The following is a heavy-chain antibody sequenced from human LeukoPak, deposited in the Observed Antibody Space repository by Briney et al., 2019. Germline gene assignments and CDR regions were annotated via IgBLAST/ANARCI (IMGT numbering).Heavy chain of an antibody. V-gene: IGHV1-2*02. CDR2: INPKIGGT. J-gene: IGHJ3*02. CDR3: ARANHRSYYYDSSGSKGAFDI. CDR1: GYTFTDYY. D-gene: IGHD3-22*01. Sequence: ASVMVSFKTSGYTFTDYYLHWVRQAPGQGLEWMGWINPKIGGTNSAQKFQGRVTMTRDTSISTAYMDLSRLTSDDTAVFYCARANHRSYYYDSSGSKGAFDIWGQGTMVTVSS.